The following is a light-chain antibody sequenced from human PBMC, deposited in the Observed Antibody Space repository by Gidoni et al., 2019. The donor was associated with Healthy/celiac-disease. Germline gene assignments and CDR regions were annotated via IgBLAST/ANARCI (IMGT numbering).Light chain of an antibody. CDR2: AAS. CDR1: QGISSY. J-gene: IGKJ5*01. V-gene: IGKV1-9*01. Sequence: DIQFTQSPALLSASVGDRVTITCRASQGISSYLAWYQQKPGKAHKLLIYAASTLQSGVPSRFSGSGSGTEFTLTISSLLPEDFATYYCQQLNSYPRAFGQGTRLEIK. CDR3: QQLNSYPRA.